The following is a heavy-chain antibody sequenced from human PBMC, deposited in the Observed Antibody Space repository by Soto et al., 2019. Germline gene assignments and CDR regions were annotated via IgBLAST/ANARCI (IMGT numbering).Heavy chain of an antibody. D-gene: IGHD3-10*01. CDR2: ISAYNGNT. J-gene: IGHJ4*02. CDR1: GYTFTSYG. Sequence: GASVKVSCKASGYTFTSYGISWVRQAPGQGLEWMGWISAYNGNTNYAQKLQGRVTMTTDTSTSTAYMELRSLRSDDTAVYYCARAHSCGSGSYGGAYWGQGTLVTVSS. V-gene: IGHV1-18*04. CDR3: ARAHSCGSGSYGGAY.